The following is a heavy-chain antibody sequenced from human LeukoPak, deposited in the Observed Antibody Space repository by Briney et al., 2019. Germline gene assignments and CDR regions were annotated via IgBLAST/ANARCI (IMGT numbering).Heavy chain of an antibody. CDR1: GFTFSSYW. CDR3: ARDPYDITGDFIYLDY. Sequence: GGSLRLSCAASGFTFSSYWMSWVRQAPGKGLEWVANIKQDGSEKYYVDSVKGRFTISRDNAKNSLYLQMNSLRAEDTAVYYCARDPYDITGDFIYLDYWGQGTLVTVSS. V-gene: IGHV3-7*01. J-gene: IGHJ4*02. D-gene: IGHD7-27*01. CDR2: IKQDGSEK.